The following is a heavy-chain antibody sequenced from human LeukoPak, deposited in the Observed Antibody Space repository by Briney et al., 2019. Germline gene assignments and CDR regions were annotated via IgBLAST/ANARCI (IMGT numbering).Heavy chain of an antibody. Sequence: PGGSLGLSCAASGFTFSTYWMSWVRQAPGKGLEWVANIKQDGSEKYYVDSVKGRFTISRDNAKNSLYLQMNSLRAEDTAVYYCARARYCSGGNCYSDYWGQGTLVTVSS. CDR1: GFTFSTYW. CDR2: IKQDGSEK. CDR3: ARARYCSGGNCYSDY. D-gene: IGHD2-15*01. V-gene: IGHV3-7*03. J-gene: IGHJ4*02.